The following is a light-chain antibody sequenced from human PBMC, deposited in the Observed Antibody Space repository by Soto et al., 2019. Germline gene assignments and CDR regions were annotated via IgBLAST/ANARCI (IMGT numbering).Light chain of an antibody. CDR3: TSWTTSTTMI. CDR2: DVN. J-gene: IGLJ2*01. CDR1: SSDIGAYNF. V-gene: IGLV2-14*03. Sequence: QSALTQPASVSGSPGQSITISCTGTSSDIGAYNFVSWYQQHPGTAPKLMLYDVNIRPSGVSNRFSGSKSGNTASLTISGLQAEDEAYYYCTSWTTSTTMIFGGGTKLTVL.